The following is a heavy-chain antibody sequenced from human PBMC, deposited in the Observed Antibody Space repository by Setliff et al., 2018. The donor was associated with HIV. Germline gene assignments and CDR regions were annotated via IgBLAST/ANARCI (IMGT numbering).Heavy chain of an antibody. CDR1: GFTFTDYC. CDR3: ARDQLAAPGSYYYYYYMDV. J-gene: IGHJ6*03. CDR2: TNRRCNI. D-gene: IGHD6-13*01. Sequence: GGSLRLSCAASGFTFTDYCINWVRQAPGKGLEWVSSTNRRCNIFYADSVKGRFTISRDNAKNSLYLQMNSLGPEDAAVYYCARDQLAAPGSYYYYYYMDVWGKGTTVTVSS. V-gene: IGHV3-21*01.